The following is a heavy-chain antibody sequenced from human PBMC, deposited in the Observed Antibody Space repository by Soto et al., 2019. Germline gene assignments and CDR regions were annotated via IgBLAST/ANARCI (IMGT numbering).Heavy chain of an antibody. CDR1: GFTFISYA. D-gene: IGHD6-13*01. J-gene: IGHJ4*02. V-gene: IGHV3-30-3*01. CDR3: ARGAAAGPRGLFDY. CDR2: ISYDGSNK. Sequence: GGSVRLSCAPSGFTFISYAMHWVRQAPGKGLEWVAVISYDGSNKYYADSVKGRFTISRDNSKNTLYLQMNSLRAEDTAVYYCARGAAAGPRGLFDYWGQGTLVTVSS.